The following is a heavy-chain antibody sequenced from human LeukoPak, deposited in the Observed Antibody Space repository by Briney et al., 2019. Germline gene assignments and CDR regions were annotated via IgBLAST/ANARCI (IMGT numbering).Heavy chain of an antibody. CDR2: IWYDGSNK. CDR3: AKEKYYHGSSGPQDN. Sequence: QPGRSLRLSCAASGFIFRSYGMHWVRQAPGKGLEWVAAIWYDGSNKYYADSVKGRFTISKDDSKSTLYLQMNSLRAEDTAVYYCAKEKYYHGSSGPQDNWGQGTLVTVSS. D-gene: IGHD3-22*01. V-gene: IGHV3-33*06. J-gene: IGHJ4*02. CDR1: GFIFRSYG.